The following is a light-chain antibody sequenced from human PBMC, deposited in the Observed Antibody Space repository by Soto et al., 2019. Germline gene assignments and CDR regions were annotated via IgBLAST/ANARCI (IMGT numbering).Light chain of an antibody. V-gene: IGKV1-5*01. Sequence: DIQMTQSPSTLSASVGDRVTITRRASQSISRWLAWYQQKPGKAPKLLIYDVSNLASGVPSRFSGSGSGTEFTLTIDSLQPDDVATYSCHQYNTFWTFGQGTKVDIK. CDR2: DVS. CDR1: QSISRW. J-gene: IGKJ1*01. CDR3: HQYNTFWT.